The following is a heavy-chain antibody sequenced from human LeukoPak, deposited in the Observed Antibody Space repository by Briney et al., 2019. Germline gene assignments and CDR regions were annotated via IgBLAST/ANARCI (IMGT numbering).Heavy chain of an antibody. D-gene: IGHD3-3*01. J-gene: IGHJ6*02. V-gene: IGHV4-59*01. CDR2: IYYSGST. Sequence: SGTLSLTCTVSGGSISSYYWSWIRQPPGKGLEWIGYIYYSGSTNYNPSLKSRVTISVDTSKNQFSLKLSSVTAADTAVYYCARGDYDLWSGYLGDYYYYGMDVWGQGTTVTVSS. CDR3: ARGDYDLWSGYLGDYYYYGMDV. CDR1: GGSISSYY.